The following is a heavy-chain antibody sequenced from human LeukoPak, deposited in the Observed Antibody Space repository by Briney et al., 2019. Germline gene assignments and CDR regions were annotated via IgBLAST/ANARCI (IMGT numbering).Heavy chain of an antibody. CDR1: GYTFTSYD. CDR2: MNPNSGNT. J-gene: IGHJ4*02. D-gene: IGHD3-22*01. CDR3: ARGLARYYYDSSGYLPDY. V-gene: IGHV1-8*01. Sequence: ASVKVSCRASGYTFTSYDINWVRQATGQGLEWMGWMNPNSGNTGYAQKFQGRVTMTRNTSISTAYMELSSLRSEDTAVYYCARGLARYYYDSSGYLPDYWGQGTLVTVSS.